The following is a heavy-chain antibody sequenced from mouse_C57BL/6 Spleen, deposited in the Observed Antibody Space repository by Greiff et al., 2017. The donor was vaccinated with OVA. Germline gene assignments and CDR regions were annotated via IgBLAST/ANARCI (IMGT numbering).Heavy chain of an antibody. J-gene: IGHJ3*01. CDR1: GYTFTSYW. Sequence: QVQLKQPGAELVMPGASVKLSCKASGYTFTSYWMHWVKQRPGQGLEWIGEIDPSDSYTNYNQKFKGKSTLTVDKSSSTAYMQLSSLTSEDSAVYYCARGAYYSNSAWFAYWGQGTLVTVSA. V-gene: IGHV1-69*01. D-gene: IGHD2-5*01. CDR2: IDPSDSYT. CDR3: ARGAYYSNSAWFAY.